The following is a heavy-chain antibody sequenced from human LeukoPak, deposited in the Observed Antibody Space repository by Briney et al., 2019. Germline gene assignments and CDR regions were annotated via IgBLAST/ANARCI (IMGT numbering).Heavy chain of an antibody. Sequence: GGSLRLPCAASGFTFSRYWMHWVRQAPGKGLVWVSRINSDGSSTTYADSVKGRFTISRDNAKNTLYLQMNSLRAEDTAVYYCASLFLCYGCSTSSDSFNIWGQGTMLTVSS. J-gene: IGHJ3*02. V-gene: IGHV3-74*01. CDR3: ASLFLCYGCSTSSDSFNI. CDR2: INSDGSST. CDR1: GFTFSRYW. D-gene: IGHD6-6*01.